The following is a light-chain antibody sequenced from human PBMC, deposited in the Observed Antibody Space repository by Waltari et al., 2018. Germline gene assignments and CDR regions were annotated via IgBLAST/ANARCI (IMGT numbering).Light chain of an antibody. Sequence: DVVLTQSPLSLPVTPGEPASISCRSSQGLLHSNGYNYLDWYLQKPGQSPQLLIYLGSERASGVPDRFSGSGSGTDFTLEISRVEAEDVGVYYCMQALQTPWTFGQGTKVEI. V-gene: IGKV2-28*01. CDR2: LGS. CDR1: QGLLHSNGYNY. CDR3: MQALQTPWT. J-gene: IGKJ1*01.